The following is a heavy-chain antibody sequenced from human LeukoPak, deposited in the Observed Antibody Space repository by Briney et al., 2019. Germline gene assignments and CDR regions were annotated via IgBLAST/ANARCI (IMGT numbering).Heavy chain of an antibody. CDR3: ARDFGSTRDDSSGY. CDR1: GGSISSGYY. D-gene: IGHD3-22*01. V-gene: IGHV4-38-2*02. CDR2: IYHSGST. Sequence: PSETLSLTCTVSGGSISSGYYWGWIRQPPGKGLEWIGSIYHSGSTYYNPSLKSRVTISVDTSKNQFSLKLSSVTAADTAVYYCARDFGSTRDDSSGYWGQGTLVTVSS. J-gene: IGHJ4*02.